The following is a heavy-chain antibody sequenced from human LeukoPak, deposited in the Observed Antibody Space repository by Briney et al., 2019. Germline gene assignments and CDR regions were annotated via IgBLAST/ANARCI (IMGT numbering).Heavy chain of an antibody. CDR1: GFTFSSYE. J-gene: IGHJ4*02. CDR2: ISSSGSTI. D-gene: IGHD2-21*02. Sequence: PGGSLRLSCAASGFTFSSYEMNWVRQAPGKGLEWVSYISSSGSTIYYADSVKGRFTISRDNAKNTLYLQMNSLRAEDTAVYYCARGGLSAYCGGDCYTFDYWGQGTLVTVSS. V-gene: IGHV3-48*03. CDR3: ARGGLSAYCGGDCYTFDY.